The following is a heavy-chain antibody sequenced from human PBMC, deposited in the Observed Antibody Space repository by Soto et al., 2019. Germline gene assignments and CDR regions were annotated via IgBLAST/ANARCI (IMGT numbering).Heavy chain of an antibody. D-gene: IGHD3-10*01. CDR1: GGSISSYY. J-gene: IGHJ6*02. V-gene: IGHV4-59*01. Sequence: PSETLSLTCTVSGGSISSYYWSWIRQPPGKGLEWIGYIYYSGSTIYNPSLKSRVTISVDTSKNQFSLKLSSVTAADTAVYYCARDRPDYYGPGVGGCYGMDVWGQGTTVSVSS. CDR3: ARDRPDYYGPGVGGCYGMDV. CDR2: IYYSGST.